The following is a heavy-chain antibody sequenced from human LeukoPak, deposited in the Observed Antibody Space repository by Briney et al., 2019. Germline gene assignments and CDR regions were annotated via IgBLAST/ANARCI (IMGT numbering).Heavy chain of an antibody. J-gene: IGHJ3*02. D-gene: IGHD2-8*01. CDR3: AKDSWSGNGIYDALDI. V-gene: IGHV3-23*01. CDR2: MGGGDDDR. Sequence: GGSLRLSCAASGFTFSNYAMSWVRQAPGKRLEWVSVMGGGDDDRYYIDSVKGRFTVSRDNSKSTLSLQMNSLRPEDAAVYYCAKDSWSGNGIYDALDIWGQGTMVTVSS. CDR1: GFTFSNYA.